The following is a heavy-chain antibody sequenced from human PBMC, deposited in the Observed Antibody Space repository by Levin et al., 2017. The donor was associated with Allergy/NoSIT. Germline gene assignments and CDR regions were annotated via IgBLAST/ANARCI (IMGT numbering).Heavy chain of an antibody. CDR3: ATSNWLVQYYFDY. CDR2: FDPEDGET. V-gene: IGHV1-24*01. Sequence: GESLKISCKVSGYTLTELSMHWVRQAPGKGLEWMGGFDPEDGETIYAQKFQGRVTMTEDTSTDTAYMELSSLRSEDTAVYYCATSNWLVQYYFDYWGQGTLVTVSS. J-gene: IGHJ4*02. CDR1: GYTLTELS. D-gene: IGHD6-19*01.